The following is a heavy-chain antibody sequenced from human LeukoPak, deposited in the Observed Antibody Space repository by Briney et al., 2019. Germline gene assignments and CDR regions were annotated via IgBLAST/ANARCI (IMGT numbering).Heavy chain of an antibody. CDR1: GFTFSNSW. J-gene: IGHJ4*02. CDR2: IKQDGSEK. Sequence: GGSLRLSCVASGFTFSNSWMSWVRQAPGKGLEWVANIKQDGSEKYYVDSVKGRFTISRDNAKNSLYLQMNSLRAEDTAVYYCARDTYYYGSGSYIYFDYWGQGTLVTVSS. V-gene: IGHV3-7*01. CDR3: ARDTYYYGSGSYIYFDY. D-gene: IGHD3-10*01.